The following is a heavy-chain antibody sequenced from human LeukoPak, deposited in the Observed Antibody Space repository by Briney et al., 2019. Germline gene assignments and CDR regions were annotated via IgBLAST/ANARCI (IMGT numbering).Heavy chain of an antibody. V-gene: IGHV3-23*01. CDR1: GFTFSSYA. CDR2: ISGSGGST. D-gene: IGHD2-2*02. Sequence: AGSLRLSCAASGFTFSSYAMSWVRQAPGKGLEWVSAISGSGGSTYYADSVKGRFTISRDNSKNTLYLQMNSLRAEDTAVYYCAKSDCSSTSCYINYWGQGTLVTVSS. J-gene: IGHJ4*02. CDR3: AKSDCSSTSCYINY.